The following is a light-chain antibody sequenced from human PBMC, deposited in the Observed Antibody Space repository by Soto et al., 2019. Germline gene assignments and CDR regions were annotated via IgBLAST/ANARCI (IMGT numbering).Light chain of an antibody. CDR2: DAS. Sequence: EILLTQSPATLSLSPGERATLSCRASQSVSSYLAWYHQKPGQAPRLLIYDASNRATGIPARFSGSGSGTDYTLTISSLEPADFAVYYCQQRSNWPLTFGGGTKVDI. J-gene: IGKJ4*01. CDR1: QSVSSY. CDR3: QQRSNWPLT. V-gene: IGKV3-11*01.